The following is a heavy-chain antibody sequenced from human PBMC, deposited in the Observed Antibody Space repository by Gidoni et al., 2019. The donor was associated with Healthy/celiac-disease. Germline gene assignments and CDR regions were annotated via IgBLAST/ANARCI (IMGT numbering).Heavy chain of an antibody. J-gene: IGHJ4*02. Sequence: EVQLVESGGGLVKPGGSLRLHCAASGFPFSNAWMSWVRQAPGKGLEWVGRIKSKTDGGTTDYAAPVKGRFTISRDDSKNTLFLQMNSLKTEDTAVYYCTTEPAGGYYFDYRGQGTLVTVSS. CDR3: TTEPAGGYYFDY. CDR2: IKSKTDGGTT. CDR1: GFPFSNAW. V-gene: IGHV3-15*01. D-gene: IGHD2-15*01.